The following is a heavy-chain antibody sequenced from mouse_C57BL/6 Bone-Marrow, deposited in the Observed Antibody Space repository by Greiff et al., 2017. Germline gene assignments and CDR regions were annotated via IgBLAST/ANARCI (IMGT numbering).Heavy chain of an antibody. J-gene: IGHJ2*01. CDR3: ARRVADGYYDY. CDR1: GFTFSDYG. CDR2: LSNLAYSI. V-gene: IGHV5-15*04. D-gene: IGHD2-3*01. Sequence: DVKLVESGGGLVQPGGSLKLSCAASGFTFSDYGMAWVRQAPRKGPEWVAFLSNLAYSIYYADTVTGRFTISRENAKNTLYLEMSSLRSEDTAMYYCARRVADGYYDYWGQGTTLTVSS.